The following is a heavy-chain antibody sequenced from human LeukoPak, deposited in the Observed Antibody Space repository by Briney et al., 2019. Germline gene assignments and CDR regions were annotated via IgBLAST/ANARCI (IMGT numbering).Heavy chain of an antibody. Sequence: GGSLRLSCAASGFTFSSYAMHWVRQAPGKGLEWVAVISYDGSNKYYADSVKGRFTISRDNSKNTLYLQMNSLRAEDTAVYYCARSSSGEGPYYYDSSGYSCLDYWGQGTLVTVSS. J-gene: IGHJ4*02. V-gene: IGHV3-30*04. CDR1: GFTFSSYA. D-gene: IGHD3-22*01. CDR3: ARSSSGEGPYYYDSSGYSCLDY. CDR2: ISYDGSNK.